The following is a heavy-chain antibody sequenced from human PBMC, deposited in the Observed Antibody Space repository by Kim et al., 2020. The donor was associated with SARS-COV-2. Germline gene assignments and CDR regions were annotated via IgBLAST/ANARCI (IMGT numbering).Heavy chain of an antibody. CDR1: GGSVSSGSYY. Sequence: SETLSLTCTVSGGSVSSGSYYWNWIRQPPGKGLEWIGYIYYSGSTNYNPSLRSRVTILVDTSNNHFSLKLRSVTAADTAVYYCAREVPPGGRQDAFDIWGQGTMVTVSS. CDR2: IYYSGST. V-gene: IGHV4-61*03. J-gene: IGHJ3*02. D-gene: IGHD2-2*01. CDR3: AREVPPGGRQDAFDI.